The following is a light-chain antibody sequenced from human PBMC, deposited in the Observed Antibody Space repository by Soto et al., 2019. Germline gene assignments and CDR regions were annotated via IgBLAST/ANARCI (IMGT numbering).Light chain of an antibody. V-gene: IGKV1-16*01. CDR1: QGIRHY. Sequence: DIQMTQSPSSLSASVGDIVTITCRASQGIRHYLAWYQQKPGKAPKMLIYDALNLESGVPSRFSGSGYGTEFTLTIRSLQTDDFANYCCQHYGGMWTFGQGTKVDIK. CDR2: DAL. CDR3: QHYGGMWT. J-gene: IGKJ1*01.